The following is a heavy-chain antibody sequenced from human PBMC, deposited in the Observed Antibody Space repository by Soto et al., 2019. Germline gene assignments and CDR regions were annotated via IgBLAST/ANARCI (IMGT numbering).Heavy chain of an antibody. J-gene: IGHJ5*02. CDR3: GNERLAERELRKEFDP. Sequence: EVQLLESGGGLVQPGGSLRLSCAASGFTFSSYGMIWVRQAPGKGLEWVSAVSGGGGTTYYADSVKGRFTISRDNSKRMLYLHMNSLRAKDTAVYYCGNERLAERELRKEFDPWGQGGLVTVCS. CDR1: GFTFSSYG. D-gene: IGHD1-26*01. CDR2: VSGGGGTT. V-gene: IGHV3-23*01.